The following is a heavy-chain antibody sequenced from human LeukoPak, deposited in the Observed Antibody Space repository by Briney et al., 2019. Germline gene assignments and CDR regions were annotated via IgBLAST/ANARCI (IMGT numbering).Heavy chain of an antibody. V-gene: IGHV1-8*01. CDR3: ARERAYSGYDFGYYYGMDV. CDR1: GYTFTSYD. D-gene: IGHD5-12*01. Sequence: ASVKVSCKASGYTFTSYDINWVQQATGQGLEWMGWMNPNSGNTGYAQKFQGRVTMTRNTSISTAYMELSSLRSEDTAVYYCARERAYSGYDFGYYYGMDVWGQGTTVTVSS. J-gene: IGHJ6*02. CDR2: MNPNSGNT.